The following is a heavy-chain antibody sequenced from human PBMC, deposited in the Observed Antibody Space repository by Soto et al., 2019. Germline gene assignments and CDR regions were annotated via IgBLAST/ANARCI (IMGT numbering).Heavy chain of an antibody. Sequence: QVQLVQSGTEVKRRGDSVKVSCKASGYTFTGYYVHWVRPAPGQGLERMGWINPNSGDTYLAQRFQGRVTMNRVPSIGTAYMELRGLTSDDTAEYYCAKGGAIVAAGTRVYLYNAMDVWGQGTTVTVSS. V-gene: IGHV1-2*02. D-gene: IGHD1-26*01. CDR2: INPNSGDT. J-gene: IGHJ6*02. CDR3: AKGGAIVAAGTRVYLYNAMDV. CDR1: GYTFTGYY.